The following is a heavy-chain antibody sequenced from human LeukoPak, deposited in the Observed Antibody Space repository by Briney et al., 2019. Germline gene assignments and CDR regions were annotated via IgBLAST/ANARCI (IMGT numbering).Heavy chain of an antibody. CDR3: ARKAARGYWFDP. V-gene: IGHV1-69*13. CDR2: IIPIFGTA. D-gene: IGHD6-6*01. J-gene: IGHJ5*02. CDR1: GGTFSSYA. Sequence: SVKVSCKASGGTFSSYAISWVRQAPGQGLEWMGGIIPIFGTANYAQKFQGRVTITAGESTSTAYMELSSLRSEDTAVYYCARKAARGYWFDPWGQGTLVTVSS.